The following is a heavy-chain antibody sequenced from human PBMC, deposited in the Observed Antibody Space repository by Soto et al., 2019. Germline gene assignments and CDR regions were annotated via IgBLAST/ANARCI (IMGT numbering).Heavy chain of an antibody. J-gene: IGHJ4*02. D-gene: IGHD2-8*02. Sequence: GSLRLSCAASGFSFSSYWMHWVRQAPGKGLVWVSRINSDGSIRNYADSVKGRFTVSRDNAKNTLYLQMNSLRAEDTAVYYCARDVGRVTSSGNWGQGTLVTVSS. CDR2: INSDGSIR. CDR3: ARDVGRVTSSGN. CDR1: GFSFSSYW. V-gene: IGHV3-74*01.